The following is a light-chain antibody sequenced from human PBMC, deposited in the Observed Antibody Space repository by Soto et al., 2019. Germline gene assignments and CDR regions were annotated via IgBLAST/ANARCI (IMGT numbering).Light chain of an antibody. Sequence: VMTQSPATLSVSPGERATLSCRASQSVTTNLAWYQQKPGQAPRLLISGASARATGIPARFSGSGSGTEFTLTISSLQSEDFAVYYCQQYNEWPLTFGGGTKVDIK. V-gene: IGKV3-15*01. CDR2: GAS. J-gene: IGKJ4*01. CDR3: QQYNEWPLT. CDR1: QSVTTN.